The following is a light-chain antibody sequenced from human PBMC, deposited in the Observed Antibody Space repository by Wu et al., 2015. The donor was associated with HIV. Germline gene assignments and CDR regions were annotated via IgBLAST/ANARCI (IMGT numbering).Light chain of an antibody. CDR2: DVS. CDR3: QQFDNYRLT. Sequence: AIQLTQSPSSLAASVGDRVTITCRASQDIDSALAWYQQKPGKAPKLLIFDVSTLKSGVPSRFSGRGSGTDFTLTISSLQPEDFATYYCQQFDNYRLTFGGGTKVEI. CDR1: QDIDSA. J-gene: IGKJ4*01. V-gene: IGKV1D-13*01.